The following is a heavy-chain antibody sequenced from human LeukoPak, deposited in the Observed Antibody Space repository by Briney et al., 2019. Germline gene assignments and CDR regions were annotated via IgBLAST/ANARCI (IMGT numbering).Heavy chain of an antibody. Sequence: GGSLRLSWAASGFTFSSYGMDWVRQAPGKGLEWEAVISYDGSNKYYADSVKGRFTISRDNSKNTLYLQMNSLRAEDTAVYYCAKDVESYFDYWGQGTLVTVSS. V-gene: IGHV3-30*18. J-gene: IGHJ4*02. CDR1: GFTFSSYG. CDR2: ISYDGSNK. CDR3: AKDVESYFDY.